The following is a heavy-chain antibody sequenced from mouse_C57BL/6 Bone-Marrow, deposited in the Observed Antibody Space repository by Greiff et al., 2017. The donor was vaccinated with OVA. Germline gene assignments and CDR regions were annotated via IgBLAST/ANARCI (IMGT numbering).Heavy chain of an antibody. Sequence: VQLQQSGAELARPGASVKMSCKASGYTFTSYTMHWVKQRPGQGLEWIGYINPSSGYTKYNQKFKDKATLTADKSSSTAYMQLSSLTSEDSAVYYCARLTTVVATGHFDVWGTGTTVTVSS. CDR1: GYTFTSYT. J-gene: IGHJ1*03. CDR2: INPSSGYT. D-gene: IGHD1-1*01. CDR3: ARLTTVVATGHFDV. V-gene: IGHV1-4*01.